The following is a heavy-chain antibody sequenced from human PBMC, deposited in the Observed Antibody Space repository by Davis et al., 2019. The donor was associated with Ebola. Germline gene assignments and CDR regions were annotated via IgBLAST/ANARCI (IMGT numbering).Heavy chain of an antibody. Sequence: MPSETLSLTCTVSGGSISSYYWSWIRQPPGKGLEWIGYIYYSGSTNYNPSLKSRVTISVDTSKNQFSLKLRSVTAADTAVYYCARQRRDGYSDIDYWGLGTLVTVSS. CDR2: IYYSGST. CDR3: ARQRRDGYSDIDY. CDR1: GGSISSYY. D-gene: IGHD5-24*01. V-gene: IGHV4-59*08. J-gene: IGHJ4*02.